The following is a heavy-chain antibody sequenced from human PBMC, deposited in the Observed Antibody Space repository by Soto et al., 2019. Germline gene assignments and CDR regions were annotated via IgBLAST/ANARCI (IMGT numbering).Heavy chain of an antibody. CDR1: GFTFSSYW. Sequence: EVQLVESGGGLVQPGGSLRVSCAASGFTFSSYWMHWVRQAPGKGVVWVSRINSDGSSTSYADSVKGRFTISRDNAKNTLYLQMNSLRAEATAIYYCARRGAVAGLHYWGQGTLVTVSS. CDR2: INSDGSST. J-gene: IGHJ4*02. CDR3: ARRGAVAGLHY. V-gene: IGHV3-74*01. D-gene: IGHD6-19*01.